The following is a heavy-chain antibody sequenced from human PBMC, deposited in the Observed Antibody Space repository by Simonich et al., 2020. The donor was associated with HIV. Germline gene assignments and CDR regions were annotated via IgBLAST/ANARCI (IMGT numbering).Heavy chain of an antibody. CDR2: INHSGGP. V-gene: IGHV4-34*04. CDR1: GGSFSGYS. Sequence: QVQLQEWGAGLLKPSETLSLTCAVYGGSFSGYSWNWIRQPPGKGLEWIGEINHSGGPNNHPSLKSRSTTSVDTSNNQFSLKLSSVTVADTAVYYCARGLSLVTIFGVVTHVGYFDLWGRGTLVTVSS. CDR3: ARGLSLVTIFGVVTHVGYFDL. J-gene: IGHJ2*01. D-gene: IGHD3-3*01.